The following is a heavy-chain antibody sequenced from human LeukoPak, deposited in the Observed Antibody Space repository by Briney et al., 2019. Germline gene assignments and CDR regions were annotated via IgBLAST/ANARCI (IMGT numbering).Heavy chain of an antibody. V-gene: IGHV1-2*02. CDR2: INPNSGGT. CDR3: ARDPPYYYDSSGYYGAFDI. D-gene: IGHD3-22*01. CDR1: GYTFTGYY. J-gene: IGHJ3*02. Sequence: ASVKVSCKASGYTFTGYYMHWVRQAPGQGLEWMGWINPNSGGTNYAQKFQGRVTMTRDTSISTAYMELSRLRSDDTAVYYCARDPPYYYDSSGYYGAFDIWGQGTMVTVSS.